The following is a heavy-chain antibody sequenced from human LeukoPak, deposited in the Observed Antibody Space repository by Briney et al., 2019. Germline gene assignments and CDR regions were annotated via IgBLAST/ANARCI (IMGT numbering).Heavy chain of an antibody. Sequence: ASVKVSCKASGYTFTSYAMNWVRQAPGQGLEWMGWINTNTGNPTYAQGFTGRFGFSLDTSVSTAYLQISSLKAEDTAVYYCARDRHSYDSSGYYMFDPWGQGTLVTVSS. V-gene: IGHV7-4-1*02. D-gene: IGHD3-22*01. CDR3: ARDRHSYDSSGYYMFDP. CDR1: GYTFTSYA. CDR2: INTNTGNP. J-gene: IGHJ5*02.